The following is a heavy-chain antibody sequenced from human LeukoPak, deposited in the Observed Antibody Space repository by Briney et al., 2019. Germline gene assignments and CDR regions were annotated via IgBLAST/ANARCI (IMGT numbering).Heavy chain of an antibody. CDR1: GFPLSSYA. D-gene: IGHD5-18*01. Sequence: PGGSLRLSCAASGFPLSSYAMSWVRQAPGKGLEWVSAISGSGGSTYYADSVKGRFTISRDNSKNTLYLQMNSLRAEDTAVYYCAKDLGYSFDYWGQGTLVTVSS. V-gene: IGHV3-23*01. CDR2: ISGSGGST. CDR3: AKDLGYSFDY. J-gene: IGHJ4*02.